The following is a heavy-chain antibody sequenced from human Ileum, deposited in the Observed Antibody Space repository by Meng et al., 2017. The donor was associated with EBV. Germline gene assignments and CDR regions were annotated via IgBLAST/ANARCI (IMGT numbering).Heavy chain of an antibody. CDR3: ARGGWSLDY. CDR1: GGSISSSY. CDR2: IYYSGST. Sequence: EPGPGLVNPSETLSPPCTFSGGSISSSYWSWIRQPPGKGLEWIGYIYYSGSTNYNPSLKSRVTISVDTSKNQFSLNLSSVTAADTAVYYCARGGWSLDYWGQGTLVTVSS. V-gene: IGHV4-59*08. D-gene: IGHD2-15*01. J-gene: IGHJ4*02.